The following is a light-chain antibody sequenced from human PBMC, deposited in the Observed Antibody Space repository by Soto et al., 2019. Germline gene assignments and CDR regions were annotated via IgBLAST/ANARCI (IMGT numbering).Light chain of an antibody. Sequence: QSVLTQPRSVSGSPGQSVTISCTGTSGDVGANKYVSWYLQYPGKAPKLMIYDVNERLSGVPDRFSGSKSGNTASLIISGLQADDEGDYFCCSYVGASYVLGTATKVTV. CDR1: SGDVGANKY. CDR3: CSYVGASYV. V-gene: IGLV2-11*01. CDR2: DVN. J-gene: IGLJ1*01.